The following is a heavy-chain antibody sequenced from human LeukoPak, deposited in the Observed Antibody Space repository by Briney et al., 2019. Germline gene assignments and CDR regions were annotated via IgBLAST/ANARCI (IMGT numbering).Heavy chain of an antibody. CDR3: AADGGRDLFEY. Sequence: GGSLRLSCVASGFTFDDYGMSWVRQAPGKGLEWVSGINWNGGSTGYADSVKGRFTISRDDAKNSLYLQMNSLRAEDTAVYYCAADGGRDLFEYWGQGTLVTVSS. CDR1: GFTFDDYG. J-gene: IGHJ4*02. CDR2: INWNGGST. V-gene: IGHV3-20*04. D-gene: IGHD5-24*01.